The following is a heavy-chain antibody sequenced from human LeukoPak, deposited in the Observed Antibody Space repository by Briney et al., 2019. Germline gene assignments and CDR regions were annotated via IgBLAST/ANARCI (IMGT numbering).Heavy chain of an antibody. CDR1: GGSISSGGYY. V-gene: IGHV4-31*03. Sequence: SETLSLTCTVSGGSISSGGYYWSWIRQHPGKGLERIGYTYYSGGTYYNPSLKSRVTISVDTSKNQFSLKLSSVTAADTAVYYCARERVEGDSSGYYDWGQGTLVTVSS. D-gene: IGHD3-22*01. CDR3: ARERVEGDSSGYYD. J-gene: IGHJ4*02. CDR2: TYYSGGT.